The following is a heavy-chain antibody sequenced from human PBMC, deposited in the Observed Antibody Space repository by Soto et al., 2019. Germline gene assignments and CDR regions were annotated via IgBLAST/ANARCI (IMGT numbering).Heavy chain of an antibody. Sequence: GGSLRLSCAASGFTVSSNYMSWVRQAPGKGLEWVSVIYSGGSTYYADSVKGRFTISRDNSKNTLYLQMNSLRAEDTAVYYCARTHVGGYDYWSGYYDYWGQGTLVTVSS. V-gene: IGHV3-53*01. CDR2: IYSGGST. CDR3: ARTHVGGYDYWSGYYDY. J-gene: IGHJ4*02. CDR1: GFTVSSNY. D-gene: IGHD3-3*01.